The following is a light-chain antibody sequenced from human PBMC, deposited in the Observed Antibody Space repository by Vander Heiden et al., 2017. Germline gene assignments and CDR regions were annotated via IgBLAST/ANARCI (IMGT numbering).Light chain of an antibody. J-gene: IGKJ3*01. V-gene: IGKV1-9*01. Sequence: IQLTQSPSFLSASVGNRVTTTCRASQGISSYLAWHQQKTWIAPKLLIYAASTLQSGVPSGSSGSGSGTEFTLTLSSLQPEDFASFSCQQLTSYPSTFGPGTKVDI. CDR3: QQLTSYPST. CDR2: AAS. CDR1: QGISSY.